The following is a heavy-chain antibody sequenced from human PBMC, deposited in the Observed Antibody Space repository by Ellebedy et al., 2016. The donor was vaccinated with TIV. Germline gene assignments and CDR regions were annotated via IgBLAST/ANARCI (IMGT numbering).Heavy chain of an antibody. CDR2: ISSSATYI. D-gene: IGHD6-13*01. CDR3: ARPGASYSSSWYDFDC. CDR1: GFTFSSFT. Sequence: PGGSLRLSCAASGFTFSSFTMNWVRQAPGKGLEWVSSISSSATYIHNADSVKGRFTISRDNAKNSLYLQMNSLRVEDTAVYYCARPGASYSSSWYDFDCWGQGTPVTVSS. J-gene: IGHJ4*02. V-gene: IGHV3-21*01.